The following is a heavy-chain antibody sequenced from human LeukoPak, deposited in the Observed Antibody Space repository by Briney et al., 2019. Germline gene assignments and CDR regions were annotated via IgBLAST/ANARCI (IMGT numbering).Heavy chain of an antibody. J-gene: IGHJ3*02. CDR2: IYYSGST. V-gene: IGHV4-39*07. CDR3: ARSYYDILTGYHDAFDI. D-gene: IGHD3-9*01. CDR1: GGSISSSSYY. Sequence: SETLSLTCTVSGGSISSSSYYWGGIRQPPGKGLEGIGSIYYSGSTYYNPSLKSRVTISVDTSTNQFSLKLSSVTAADTAVYYCARSYYDILTGYHDAFDIWGQGTMVTVSS.